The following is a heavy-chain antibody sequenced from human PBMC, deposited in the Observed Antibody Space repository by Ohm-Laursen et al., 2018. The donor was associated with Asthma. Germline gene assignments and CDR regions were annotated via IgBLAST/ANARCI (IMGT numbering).Heavy chain of an antibody. CDR3: ARGDGYD. CDR1: GGSISSGGYY. Sequence: TLSLTCPVSGGSISSGGYYWSWLRQHPGKGLEWIGYIYYSGSTYYNPSLKSRVTISVDTSKNQFSLKLSSVTAADTAVYYCARGDGYDWGQGTLVTVSS. J-gene: IGHJ4*02. V-gene: IGHV4-31*03. D-gene: IGHD5-24*01. CDR2: IYYSGST.